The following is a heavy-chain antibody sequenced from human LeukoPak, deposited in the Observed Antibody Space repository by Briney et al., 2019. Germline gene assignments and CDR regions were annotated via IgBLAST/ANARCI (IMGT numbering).Heavy chain of an antibody. CDR1: GLTFSRYA. V-gene: IGHV3-23*01. J-gene: IGHJ4*02. D-gene: IGHD6-19*01. Sequence: GGSLRLSCVASGLTFSRYAMSWVRQAPGQGLEWVSAISGSGSSTNYADSVKGRFTISRDNSKNTPYLEMNSLRAEDTAVYYCAKAAYSSGLWYFDSWGQGILVTVSS. CDR2: ISGSGSST. CDR3: AKAAYSSGLWYFDS.